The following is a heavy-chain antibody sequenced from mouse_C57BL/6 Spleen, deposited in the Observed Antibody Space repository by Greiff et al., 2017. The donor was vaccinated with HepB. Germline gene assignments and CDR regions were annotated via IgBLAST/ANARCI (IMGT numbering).Heavy chain of an antibody. Sequence: QVQLKESGPELVKPGASVKISCKASGYAFSSSWMKWVKQRPGKGLEWIGRIYPGDGDTKYNGKFKGKATLTADKSSSTAYMQLSSLTSEDSAVYFCARATMGYYFDYWGQGTTLTVSS. CDR3: ARATMGYYFDY. J-gene: IGHJ2*01. CDR2: IYPGDGDT. V-gene: IGHV1-82*01. D-gene: IGHD1-1*02. CDR1: GYAFSSSW.